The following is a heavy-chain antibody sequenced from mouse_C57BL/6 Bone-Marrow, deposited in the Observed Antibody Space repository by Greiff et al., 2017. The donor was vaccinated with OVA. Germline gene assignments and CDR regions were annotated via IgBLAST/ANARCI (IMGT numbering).Heavy chain of an antibody. V-gene: IGHV2-2*01. CDR1: GFSLTSYG. CDR3: ARRGTTVVDWYFDV. CDR2: IWSGGST. J-gene: IGHJ1*03. Sequence: VKLVESGPGLVQPSQSLSITCTVSGFSLTSYGVHWVRQSPGKGLEWLGVIWSGGSTDYNAAFISRLSISKDNSKSQVFFKMNSLQADDTAIYYCARRGTTVVDWYFDVWGTGTTVTVSS. D-gene: IGHD1-1*01.